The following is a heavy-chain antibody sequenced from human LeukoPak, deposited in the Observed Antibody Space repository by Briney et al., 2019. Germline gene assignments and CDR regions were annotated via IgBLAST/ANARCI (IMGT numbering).Heavy chain of an antibody. CDR3: ARVELLWFGELLGVNDY. D-gene: IGHD3-10*01. CDR2: ISSSGSTI. CDR1: GFTFSSYE. Sequence: PGGSLRLSCAASGFTFSSYEMNWVRQAPGKGLEWVSYISSSGSTIYYADSVKGRFTISRDNAKNSLYLQTNSLRAEDTAVYYCARVELLWFGELLGVNDYWGQGTLVTVSS. J-gene: IGHJ4*02. V-gene: IGHV3-48*03.